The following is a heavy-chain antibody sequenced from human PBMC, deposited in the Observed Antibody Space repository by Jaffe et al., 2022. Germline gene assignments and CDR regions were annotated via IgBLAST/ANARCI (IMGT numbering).Heavy chain of an antibody. J-gene: IGHJ4*02. D-gene: IGHD2-15*01. Sequence: EVQLVESGGVVVQPGGSLRLSCAASGFTFDDYAMHWLRLAPGKGLEWVSGISWDGAEIGYADSVEGRFTISRDNAKNSLYLQMNSLRAEDTALYYCAKGALVVVVSFFDHWGQGSLVTVSA. CDR2: ISWDGAEI. CDR1: GFTFDDYA. V-gene: IGHV3-9*01. CDR3: AKGALVVVVSFFDH.